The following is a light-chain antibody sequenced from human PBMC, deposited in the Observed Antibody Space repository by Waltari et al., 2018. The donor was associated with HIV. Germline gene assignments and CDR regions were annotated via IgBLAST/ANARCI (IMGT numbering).Light chain of an antibody. J-gene: IGLJ3*02. Sequence: QAVLTQPASLSASPGASASLPCTLRGGINVAAYRIYWYQQRPGSPPQYLLRYKSDSDKKRGSGVPSRFSGSKDASANAGILFISGLQSEDEADYHCMIWHSSAWVFGGGTKLTVL. CDR1: GGINVAAYR. CDR2: YKSDSDK. V-gene: IGLV5-45*01. CDR3: MIWHSSAWV.